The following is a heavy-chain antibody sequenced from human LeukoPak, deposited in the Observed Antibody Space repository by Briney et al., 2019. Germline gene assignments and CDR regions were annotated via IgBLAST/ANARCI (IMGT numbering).Heavy chain of an antibody. Sequence: PGGSLRLSCAASGFTFSSYAMSWVRQAPGKGLEWIGSIYYSGSTYNNPSLKSRVTMSLDTSKNQFSLRLSSVTAADTAVYYCARGSSPNYPLDYWGQGTLVTVSS. J-gene: IGHJ4*02. CDR2: IYYSGST. V-gene: IGHV4-39*01. D-gene: IGHD2-2*01. CDR3: ARGSSPNYPLDY. CDR1: GFTFSSYA.